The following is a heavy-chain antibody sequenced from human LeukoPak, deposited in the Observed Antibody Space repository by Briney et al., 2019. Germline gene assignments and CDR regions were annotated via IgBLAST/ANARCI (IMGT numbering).Heavy chain of an antibody. J-gene: IGHJ4*02. D-gene: IGHD4-17*01. CDR3: ARKGEVYGDYDY. V-gene: IGHV1-2*02. CDR1: GYTFTGYY. CDR2: IFPSSGGP. Sequence: ASVKVSCKASGYTFTGYYMHWVRQATGQGLEWMGWIFPSSGGPRYAQKFQGRVTMTRDTSISTAYMELSSLRSDDTAVYYCARKGEVYGDYDYWGQGTLVTVSS.